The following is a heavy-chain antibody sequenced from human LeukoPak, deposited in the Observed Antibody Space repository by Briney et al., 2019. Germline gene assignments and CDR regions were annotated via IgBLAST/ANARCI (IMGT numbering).Heavy chain of an antibody. D-gene: IGHD3-10*01. CDR2: IYSGGST. CDR3: ARVPYGSGSYYTDY. CDR1: GFTVSSNY. Sequence: GGSLRLSCAASGFTVSSNYMSWVRQAPGKGLEWVSVIYSGGSTYYADSVKGRFTISRDNSKNTLYLQMNSLRAEDTAVYYCARVPYGSGSYYTDYWGQGTLVTVSS. V-gene: IGHV3-66*01. J-gene: IGHJ4*02.